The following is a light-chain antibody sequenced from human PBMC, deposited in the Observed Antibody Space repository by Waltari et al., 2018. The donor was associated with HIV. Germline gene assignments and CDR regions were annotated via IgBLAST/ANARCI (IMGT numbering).Light chain of an antibody. V-gene: IGLV2-14*01. CDR1: SSDVGGYTY. J-gene: IGLJ1*01. CDR3: SSYTSSSTLYV. CDR2: DVS. Sequence: SALPQPASVSGSPGQSITISSTGTSSDVGGYTYVSWYQQHPCHAPKLMIYDVSNRPSGVSNRFAGSKSGNTASLTISGLQAEDEADYYCSSYTSSSTLYVFGTGTKVTVL.